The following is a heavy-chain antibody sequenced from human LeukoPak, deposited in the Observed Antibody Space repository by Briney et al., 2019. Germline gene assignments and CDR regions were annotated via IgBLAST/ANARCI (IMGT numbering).Heavy chain of an antibody. Sequence: SETLSLTCTVSGGSISSGSYYWSWIRQPAGKGLEWIGRIYTSGSTNYNPSLKSRVTISVDTSKNQFSLKLSSVTAADTAVYYCARGEAVAGTALDYWGQGTLVTVSS. CDR2: IYTSGST. V-gene: IGHV4-61*02. D-gene: IGHD6-19*01. CDR3: ARGEAVAGTALDY. CDR1: GGSISSGSYY. J-gene: IGHJ4*02.